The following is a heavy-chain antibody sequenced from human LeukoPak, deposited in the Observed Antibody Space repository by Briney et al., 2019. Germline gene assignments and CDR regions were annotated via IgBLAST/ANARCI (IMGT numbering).Heavy chain of an antibody. J-gene: IGHJ4*02. Sequence: ASVKVSCKAFGYTFTGYWMHWVRQAPGQGPEWMGVISPSGGSTIYAQKFQGRVTITRNTSISTAYMELSSLRSEDTAVYYCARGPIAVAGFDYWGQGTLVTVSS. CDR2: ISPSGGST. CDR1: GYTFTGYW. D-gene: IGHD6-19*01. CDR3: ARGPIAVAGFDY. V-gene: IGHV1-46*01.